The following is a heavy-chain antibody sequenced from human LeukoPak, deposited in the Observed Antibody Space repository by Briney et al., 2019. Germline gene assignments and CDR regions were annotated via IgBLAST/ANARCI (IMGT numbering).Heavy chain of an antibody. V-gene: IGHV3-7*03. D-gene: IGHD3-3*01. CDR3: ARTIFGYYYYMDV. CDR2: IIQDGSGK. J-gene: IGHJ6*03. Sequence: GSLRLSCAASGFTFSQYCMTWVRQAPGKGLEWVAEIIQDGSGKYYGDSVKGRLTISRDNAKNSVYLQMNSLRAEDTAVYYCARTIFGYYYYMDVWGKGTTVTVSS. CDR1: GFTFSQYC.